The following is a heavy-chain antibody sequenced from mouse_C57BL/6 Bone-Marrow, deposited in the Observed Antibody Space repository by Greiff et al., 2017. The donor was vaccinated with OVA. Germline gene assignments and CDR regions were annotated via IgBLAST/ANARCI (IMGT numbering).Heavy chain of an antibody. CDR1: GYAFSSSW. J-gene: IGHJ2*01. Sequence: QVQLQQSGPELVKPGASVKISCKASGYAFSSSWMNWVKQRPGKGLEWIGRIYPGDGDTNYNGKFKGKATLTADKSSSTAYMQLSSLTSDDSAFYFCARNDYYGSSAFDYWGQGTTLTVSS. V-gene: IGHV1-82*01. CDR3: ARNDYYGSSAFDY. CDR2: IYPGDGDT. D-gene: IGHD1-1*01.